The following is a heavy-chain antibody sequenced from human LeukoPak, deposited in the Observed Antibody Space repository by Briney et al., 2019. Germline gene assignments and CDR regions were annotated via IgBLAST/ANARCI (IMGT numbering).Heavy chain of an antibody. V-gene: IGHV3-53*01. CDR1: GFTVSSNY. CDR3: ARAAMVNYFDY. Sequence: GGSLRLSCAASGFTVSSNYMSWVRQAPGKGLEWVSVIYSGGSTYYADSVKGRFTISRDNAKNSLYLQMNSLRAEDTAVYYCARAAMVNYFDYWGQGTLVTVSS. D-gene: IGHD5-18*01. J-gene: IGHJ4*02. CDR2: IYSGGST.